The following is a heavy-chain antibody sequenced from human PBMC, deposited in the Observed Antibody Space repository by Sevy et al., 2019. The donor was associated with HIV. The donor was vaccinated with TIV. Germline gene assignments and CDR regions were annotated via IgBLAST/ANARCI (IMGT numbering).Heavy chain of an antibody. D-gene: IGHD6-13*01. V-gene: IGHV3-33*06. Sequence: GGSLRLSCAASAFTFSSYGMHWVRQAPGKGLEWVAVIWYDGSNKYYADSVKGRFTISRDNSKNTLYLQMNSLRAEDTAVYYCAKVEAAAGWGFYYYYYMDVWGKGTTVTVSS. CDR1: AFTFSSYG. CDR2: IWYDGSNK. CDR3: AKVEAAAGWGFYYYYYMDV. J-gene: IGHJ6*03.